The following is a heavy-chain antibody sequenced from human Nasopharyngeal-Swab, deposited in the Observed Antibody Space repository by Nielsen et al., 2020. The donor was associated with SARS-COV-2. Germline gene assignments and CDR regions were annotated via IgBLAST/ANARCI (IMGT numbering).Heavy chain of an antibody. CDR2: INHSGST. CDR1: GGSFNGYY. D-gene: IGHD5-12*01. CDR3: ARASDFEYSGHATYGMDV. Sequence: SETLSLTCAVYGGSFNGYYWSWIRQPPGKGLEWIGEINHSGSTNYNPSLKSRVTISADTSKNQFSLRLLSVTAADTAVYYCARASDFEYSGHATYGMDVWGQGTTVTVSS. J-gene: IGHJ6*02. V-gene: IGHV4-34*01.